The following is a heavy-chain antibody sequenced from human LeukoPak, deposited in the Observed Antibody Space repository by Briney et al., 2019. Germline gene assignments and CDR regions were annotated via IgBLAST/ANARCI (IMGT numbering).Heavy chain of an antibody. CDR2: ISYDGSNK. J-gene: IGHJ6*03. D-gene: IGHD3-10*01. Sequence: PGRSLRLSCAASGFTFSSYAMHWVRQAPGKGLEWVAVISYDGSNKYYADSVKGRFTISRDNSKNTLYLQMNSLRAEDTAVYYCARDHITMVRGVIDYYYYMDVWGKGTTVTVSS. CDR3: ARDHITMVRGVIDYYYYMDV. CDR1: GFTFSSYA. V-gene: IGHV3-30-3*01.